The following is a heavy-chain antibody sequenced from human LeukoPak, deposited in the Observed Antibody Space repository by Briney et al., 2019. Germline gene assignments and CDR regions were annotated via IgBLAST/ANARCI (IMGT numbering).Heavy chain of an antibody. CDR1: GFTVSSNY. V-gene: IGHV3-66*01. D-gene: IGHD3-22*01. CDR2: IYSGGST. J-gene: IGHJ6*02. Sequence: PGGSLRLSCAASGFTVSSNYMSWVRQAPGKGLEWVSVIYSGGSTYYADSVKGRFTISRDNSKNTLYLQMNSLRAEDTAVYCCARDRTYDSSGWDYYYGMDVWGQGTTVTVSS. CDR3: ARDRTYDSSGWDYYYGMDV.